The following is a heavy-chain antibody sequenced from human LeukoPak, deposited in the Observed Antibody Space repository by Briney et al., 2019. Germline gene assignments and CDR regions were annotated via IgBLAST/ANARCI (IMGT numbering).Heavy chain of an antibody. D-gene: IGHD1-26*01. Sequence: GGSLRLSCAASGFTFSSYWMSWVRQAPGKGLEWVANIKQDGSEKYYVDSVKGRFTISRDTSDNTLNLQMNDLGAEDSAVYYCAAKGNGYTGIYVFAHWGQGTLVTVSA. J-gene: IGHJ4*02. CDR3: AAKGNGYTGIYVFAH. CDR2: IKQDGSEK. V-gene: IGHV3-7*01. CDR1: GFTFSSYW.